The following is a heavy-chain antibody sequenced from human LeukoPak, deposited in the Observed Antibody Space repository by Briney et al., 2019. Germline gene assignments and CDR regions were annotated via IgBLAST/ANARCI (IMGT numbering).Heavy chain of an antibody. V-gene: IGHV1-46*01. J-gene: IGHJ4*02. CDR2: INPSGGST. Sequence: WASVKVSCKAPGYTFTSYYMHWVRQAPGQGLEWMGIINPSGGSTSYAQKFQGRVTMTRDTSTSTVYMELSSLRSEDTAVYYCAREGVVPAGTGYFDYWGQGTLVTVSS. CDR1: GYTFTSYY. CDR3: AREGVVPAGTGYFDY. D-gene: IGHD2-2*01.